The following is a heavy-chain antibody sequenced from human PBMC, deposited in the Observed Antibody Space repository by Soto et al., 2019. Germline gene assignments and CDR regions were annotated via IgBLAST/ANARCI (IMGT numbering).Heavy chain of an antibody. CDR3: ARAERRYCSGGSCYSFYASDI. D-gene: IGHD2-15*01. J-gene: IGHJ3*02. V-gene: IGHV1-69*02. Sequence: GASVKVSCKASGGTFSSYTISWVRQAPGQGLEWMGRIIPILGIANYAQKFQGRVTITADKSTSTAYMELSSLRSEDTAVYYCARAERRYCSGGSCYSFYASDIWGQGTMVTVSS. CDR1: GGTFSSYT. CDR2: IIPILGIA.